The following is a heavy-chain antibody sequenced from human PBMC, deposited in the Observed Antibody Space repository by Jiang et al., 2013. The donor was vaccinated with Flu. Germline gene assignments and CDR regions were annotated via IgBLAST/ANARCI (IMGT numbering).Heavy chain of an antibody. Sequence: QLVESGAEVKKPGSSVKVSCKASGSTVSSFTITWVRQALDRGLSGGSDRPYLWYSKYAQKFQGRVTITADESTGTAYMELSSLRPEDTAVYYCARSVTRADAFNIWGQGTMITVSS. J-gene: IGHJ3*02. CDR3: ARSVTRADAFNI. D-gene: IGHD3-16*02. CDR1: GSTVSSFT. V-gene: IGHV1-69*01. CDR2: RPYLWYS.